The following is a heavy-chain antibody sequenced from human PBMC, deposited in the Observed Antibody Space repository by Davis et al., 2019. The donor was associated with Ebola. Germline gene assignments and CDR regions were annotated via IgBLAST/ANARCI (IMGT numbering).Heavy chain of an antibody. Sequence: SVKVSCKASGGTFSSYAISWVRQAPGQGLDWMGGIIPVFGIPKYAQKFQGRVTMTTDTSTSTAYMELRSLRSDDTAVYYCARSPAMVGWLPDYWGQGTLVTVSS. D-gene: IGHD5-18*01. CDR3: ARSPAMVGWLPDY. CDR1: GGTFSSYA. V-gene: IGHV1-69*10. CDR2: IIPVFGIP. J-gene: IGHJ4*02.